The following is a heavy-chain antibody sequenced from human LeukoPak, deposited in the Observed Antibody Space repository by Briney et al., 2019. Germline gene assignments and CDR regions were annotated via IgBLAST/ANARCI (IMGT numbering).Heavy chain of an antibody. V-gene: IGHV3-7*01. D-gene: IGHD3-16*01. Sequence: PGGSLRLSCAASGFTFSSYWMSWVRQAPGKGLEWVANMNRDGSEKNYVDSIKGRFTISRDNAANSLCLQMNSLRDEDTAVYYCARDGGIIRFGGQDVWGQGTTVIVS. CDR3: ARDGGIIRFGGQDV. CDR1: GFTFSSYW. CDR2: MNRDGSEK. J-gene: IGHJ6*02.